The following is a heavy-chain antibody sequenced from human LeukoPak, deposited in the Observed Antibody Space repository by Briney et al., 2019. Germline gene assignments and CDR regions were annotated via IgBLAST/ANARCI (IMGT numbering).Heavy chain of an antibody. J-gene: IGHJ4*02. V-gene: IGHV1-2*02. Sequence: GAAVNVSCKSSGCIYLGYYRHWLRPASGQGLEWMGLINPNSGGTHHAQKFQGRVTMTRDTSISTAYMELTTLTSGDTAVYYCARAGSVWMTTVTTWTKYWGQGTLVTVSS. CDR2: INPNSGGT. CDR3: ARAGSVWMTTVTTWTKY. CDR1: GCIYLGYY. D-gene: IGHD4-11*01.